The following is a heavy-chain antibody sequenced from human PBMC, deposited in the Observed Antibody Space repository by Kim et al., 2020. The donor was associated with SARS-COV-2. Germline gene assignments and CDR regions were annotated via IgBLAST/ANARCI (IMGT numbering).Heavy chain of an antibody. D-gene: IGHD5-12*01. J-gene: IGHJ3*02. Sequence: ADSLKGRFTISRDNAKNSLYLEMNSLRAEDTAVYYCARDFYSGYETAVDIWGQGTMVTVSS. V-gene: IGHV3-11*04. CDR3: ARDFYSGYETAVDI.